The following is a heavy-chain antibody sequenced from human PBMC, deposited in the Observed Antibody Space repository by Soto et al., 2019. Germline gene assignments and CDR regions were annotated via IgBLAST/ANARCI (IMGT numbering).Heavy chain of an antibody. CDR2: ISAHNGNT. Sequence: QVLLVQSGPEVKRPGASVKVSCKASGDTFSSFDISWVRQAPGQGPEWRGCISAHNGNTNFAQKFQGRVSLTTDTSVTTAYMELRGLRSDDAGVDFCTTFNFTDWGGNYHLHMDVWGTGTTVTVSS. CDR1: GDTFSSFD. D-gene: IGHD7-27*01. V-gene: IGHV1-18*04. J-gene: IGHJ6*03. CDR3: TTFNFTDWGGNYHLHMDV.